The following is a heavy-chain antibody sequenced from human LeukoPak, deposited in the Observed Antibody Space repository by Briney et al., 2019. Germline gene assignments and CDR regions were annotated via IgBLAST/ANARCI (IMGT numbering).Heavy chain of an antibody. V-gene: IGHV1-18*01. CDR1: GYTFTSYG. D-gene: IGHD3-22*01. CDR2: ISAYNGNT. Sequence: ASVKVSCKASGYTFTSYGISWVRQAPGQGLEWMGWISAYNGNTNYAQKLQGRVTMTTDTSTSTAYMELRSLRPDDTAVYYCARDSHYYDSSGYFFGNRLYYFDYWGQGTLVTVSS. J-gene: IGHJ4*02. CDR3: ARDSHYYDSSGYFFGNRLYYFDY.